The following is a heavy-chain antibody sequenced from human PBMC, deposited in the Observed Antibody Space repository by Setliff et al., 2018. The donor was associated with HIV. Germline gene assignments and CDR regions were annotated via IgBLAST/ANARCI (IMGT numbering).Heavy chain of an antibody. CDR3: ARGGLYDSGGYYPPPAGRIDS. CDR2: IYPGDSET. Sequence: LGESLKISCRVSGYSFTSYWIAWVRQMPGRGLEWMGNIYPGDSETRYSPSFVGQVTFSVDKSVNTAYLQRRSLKASDTAMYYCARGGLYDSGGYYPPPAGRIDSWGPGTLVTVS. CDR1: GYSFTSYW. V-gene: IGHV5-51*01. D-gene: IGHD3-22*01. J-gene: IGHJ4*02.